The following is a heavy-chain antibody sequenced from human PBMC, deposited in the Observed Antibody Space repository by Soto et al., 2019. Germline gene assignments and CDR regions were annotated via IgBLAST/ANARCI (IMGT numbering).Heavy chain of an antibody. CDR1: GFTFSSYG. J-gene: IGHJ2*01. D-gene: IGHD3-22*01. Sequence: QVQLVETGGGVVQPGRSLRLSCAASGFTFSSYGMHWVRQAPGKGLEWVAVIWYDGSNKYYADSVKGRFTISRDNSKNTLYLQMNSLRAEDTAVYYCARDFYYDSSGCTPPGFWGRGTLVTVSS. CDR3: ARDFYYDSSGCTPPGF. CDR2: IWYDGSNK. V-gene: IGHV3-33*01.